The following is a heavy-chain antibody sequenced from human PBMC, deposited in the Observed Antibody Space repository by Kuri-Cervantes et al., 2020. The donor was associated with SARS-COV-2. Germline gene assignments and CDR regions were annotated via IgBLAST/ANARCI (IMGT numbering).Heavy chain of an antibody. V-gene: IGHV1-46*01. Sequence: ASVKVSCKASGYTFTSYYMHWVRQAPGQGLEWMGIINPSGGSTSYAQKFQGRVTMTRDTSTSTVYMELSRLRSDDTAVYYCARDWLRGVINYWGQGTLVTVSS. CDR3: ARDWLRGVINY. CDR2: INPSGGST. J-gene: IGHJ4*02. D-gene: IGHD3-10*01. CDR1: GYTFTSYY.